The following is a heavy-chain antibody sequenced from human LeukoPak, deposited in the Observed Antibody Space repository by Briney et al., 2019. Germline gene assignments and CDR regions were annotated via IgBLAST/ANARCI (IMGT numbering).Heavy chain of an antibody. CDR3: ARGRGYCSSTSCKGFGMDV. Sequence: SETLSLTCAVYGGSFSGYYWSWIRQPPGKGLEWIGEINHNGNTNYNPSLKSRVTISVDTSKNQFSLKLSSVTAADTAVYYCARGRGYCSSTSCKGFGMDVWGQGTTVTVSS. J-gene: IGHJ6*02. V-gene: IGHV4-34*01. CDR2: INHNGNT. D-gene: IGHD2-2*01. CDR1: GGSFSGYY.